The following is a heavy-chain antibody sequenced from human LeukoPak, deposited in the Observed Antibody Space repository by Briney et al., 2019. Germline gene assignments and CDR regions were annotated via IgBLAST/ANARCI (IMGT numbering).Heavy chain of an antibody. J-gene: IGHJ4*02. D-gene: IGHD5-18*01. CDR1: GDSVSSNSAT. CDR3: ARGLDTALGS. V-gene: IGHV6-1*01. CDR2: TYYKPKWVN. Sequence: SQTLSLTCAISGDSVSSNSATWNWIRQSPSRGLEWLGRTYYKPKWVNDYAVPVKSRININPDTSKNQVSLQLNSVTPEDTAVYYCARGLDTALGSWGQGTLVTVSS.